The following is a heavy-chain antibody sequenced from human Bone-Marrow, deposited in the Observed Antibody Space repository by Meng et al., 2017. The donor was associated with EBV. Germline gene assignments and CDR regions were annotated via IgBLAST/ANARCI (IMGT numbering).Heavy chain of an antibody. Sequence: QVQFVQSGAGVKKPWASVKVSCEASGYTFTSYAMHWVRQAPGQRLEWMGWINVGNGDTKYSQKFHGRVTITRDTSATTAYMELSSLTSEDTAVYYCARDSTGDSRRFDPWGQGTLVTVSS. CDR2: INVGNGDT. J-gene: IGHJ5*02. D-gene: IGHD3-22*01. CDR3: ARDSTGDSRRFDP. CDR1: GYTFTSYA. V-gene: IGHV1-3*01.